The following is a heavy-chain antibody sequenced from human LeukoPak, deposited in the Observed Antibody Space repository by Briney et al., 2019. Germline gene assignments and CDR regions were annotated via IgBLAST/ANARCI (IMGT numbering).Heavy chain of an antibody. CDR2: IYYSGST. Sequence: SETLSLTCTVSGGSISSSSYYWGWIRQPPGKGLEWIGSIYYSGSTYYNPSLKSRVTISVDTSKNQFSLKLSSVTAADTAVYYCARGSPNWRNGLDIWGQGTMVTVSS. D-gene: IGHD1-20*01. CDR1: GGSISSSSYY. V-gene: IGHV4-39*01. CDR3: ARGSPNWRNGLDI. J-gene: IGHJ3*02.